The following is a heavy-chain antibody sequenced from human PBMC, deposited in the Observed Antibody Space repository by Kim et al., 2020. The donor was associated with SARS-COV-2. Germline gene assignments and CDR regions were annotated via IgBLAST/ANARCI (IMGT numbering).Heavy chain of an antibody. CDR3: AKDKISGDGYWYFDA. V-gene: IGHV3-23*01. D-gene: IGHD7-27*01. Sequence: GGSLRLSFAASGFSFSNYAMAWVRQAPGKGLESVSGITGGDSKYYADSVKGRFSIYRDNSKKTVYLDVNSLRVEDTAVYYCAKDKISGDGYWYFDAWGRGTLVTVSS. CDR1: GFSFSNYA. CDR2: ITGGDSK. J-gene: IGHJ2*01.